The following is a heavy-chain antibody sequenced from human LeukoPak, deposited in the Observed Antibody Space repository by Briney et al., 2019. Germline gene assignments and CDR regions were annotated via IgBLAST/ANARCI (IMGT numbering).Heavy chain of an antibody. CDR1: GFTFSSYA. CDR3: AREGGDSYYYYYMDV. Sequence: GGSLRLSCAASGFTFSSYAMHWVRQAPGKGLEWVAVISYDGSNKYYADSVKGRFTISRDNSKNTLYLQMNSLRAEDTAVYYCAREGGDSYYYYYMDVWGKGTTVTVSS. J-gene: IGHJ6*03. D-gene: IGHD4-17*01. CDR2: ISYDGSNK. V-gene: IGHV3-30*04.